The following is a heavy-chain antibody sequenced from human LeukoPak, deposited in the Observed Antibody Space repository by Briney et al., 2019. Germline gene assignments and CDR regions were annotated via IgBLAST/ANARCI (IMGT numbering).Heavy chain of an antibody. Sequence: ASVKVSCKASGYSFSDNDMHWVRQAPGQGLEWMGWINPNSGGTEYAQKFQGRVIMTRDTSISTAYMELRNLRSDDTAVYYCAREVYGDSSLDYWGQGTLLTVSS. CDR1: GYSFSDND. CDR2: INPNSGGT. V-gene: IGHV1-2*02. D-gene: IGHD4-17*01. CDR3: AREVYGDSSLDY. J-gene: IGHJ4*02.